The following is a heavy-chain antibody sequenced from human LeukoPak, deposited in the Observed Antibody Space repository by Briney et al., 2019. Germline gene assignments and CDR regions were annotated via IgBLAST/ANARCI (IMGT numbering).Heavy chain of an antibody. CDR2: ISYDGSNK. CDR1: GFSFSSYG. CDR3: AKLGYSSGWYDFQIDAFDF. Sequence: GRSLRLSCAASGFSFSSYGMHWVRQAPGKGLEWVAVISYDGSNKFYADSVKGRFTISRDNSKNTLYLQMNSLRAEDTAVYYCAKLGYSSGWYDFQIDAFDFWGQGTMVTVPS. J-gene: IGHJ3*01. V-gene: IGHV3-30*18. D-gene: IGHD6-19*01.